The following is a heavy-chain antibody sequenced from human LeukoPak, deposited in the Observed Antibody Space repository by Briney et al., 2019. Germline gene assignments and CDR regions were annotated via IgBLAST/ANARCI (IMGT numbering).Heavy chain of an antibody. D-gene: IGHD3-3*01. J-gene: IGHJ4*02. CDR3: ARGGLESPWSGYNAPDF. Sequence: GGSPRLSCAAPGFIFSNFYMHRGRPAPGEGLEYVFSINAGGGSTYYAASVKGRFTISRNAVKDTLYLQMGSVRIEDTAVYYCARGGLESPWSGYNAPDFWGQGTLVAVSS. V-gene: IGHV3-64*02. CDR2: INAGGGST. CDR1: GFIFSNFY.